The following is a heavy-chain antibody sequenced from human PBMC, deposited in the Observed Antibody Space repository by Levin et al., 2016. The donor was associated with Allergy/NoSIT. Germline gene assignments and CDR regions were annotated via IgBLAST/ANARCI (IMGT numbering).Heavy chain of an antibody. Sequence: GGSLRLSCAASGFTFSWYSMNWVRQAPGKGLEWLSFISSTSAVIEYADSVKGRFTISRDNAENSLYLQMNDLGVDDTAIYYCARGRVYDWGQGTLVTVSS. V-gene: IGHV3-21*06. CDR2: ISSTSAVI. CDR3: ARGRVYD. CDR1: GFTFSWYS. D-gene: IGHD3-10*01. J-gene: IGHJ4*02.